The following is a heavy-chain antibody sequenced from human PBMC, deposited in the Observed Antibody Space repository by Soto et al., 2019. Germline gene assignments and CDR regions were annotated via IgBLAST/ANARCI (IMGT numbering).Heavy chain of an antibody. CDR1: GYTFTSYG. V-gene: IGHV1-18*01. CDR2: IRAYNGNT. Sequence: QVQLVQSGAEVKKPGASVKVSCKASGYTFTSYGISWVRQAPGQGLEWMGWIRAYNGNTNYAQKLQDRVTMNTDTSPSTAYIGLRSVRSDDTAVYYCARELPNLNLGAGMDVWGEGTTVTVSS. D-gene: IGHD1-26*01. J-gene: IGHJ6*04. CDR3: ARELPNLNLGAGMDV.